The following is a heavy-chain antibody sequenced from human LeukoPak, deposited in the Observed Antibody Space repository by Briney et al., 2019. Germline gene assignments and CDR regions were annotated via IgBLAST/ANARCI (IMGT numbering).Heavy chain of an antibody. J-gene: IGHJ4*02. CDR1: GFTFGDYA. V-gene: IGHV3-21*01. Sequence: GGSLRLSCTASGFTFGDYAMSWVRQAPGKGLEWVSSISSSSSYIYYADSVKGRFTISRDNAKNSLYLQMNSLRAEDTAVYYCARGLAAAGCFDYWGQGTLVTVSS. D-gene: IGHD6-13*01. CDR2: ISSSSSYI. CDR3: ARGLAAAGCFDY.